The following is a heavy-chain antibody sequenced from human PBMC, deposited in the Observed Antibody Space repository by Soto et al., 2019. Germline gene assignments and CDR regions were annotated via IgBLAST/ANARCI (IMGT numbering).Heavy chain of an antibody. D-gene: IGHD2-21*02. CDR3: ARDDATYCGGDCYRYFYYGMDV. V-gene: IGHV1-69*13. CDR2: IIPMFPTA. J-gene: IGHJ6*02. CDR1: GGTFSNHA. Sequence: GASVKVSCKASGGTFSNHAISWVRQAPGHGLEWVGGIIPMFPTADYAQRFQGRVTITADDSTTTVYMELSGLRSEDTAMYYCARDDATYCGGDCYRYFYYGMDVWGQGTTVTVSS.